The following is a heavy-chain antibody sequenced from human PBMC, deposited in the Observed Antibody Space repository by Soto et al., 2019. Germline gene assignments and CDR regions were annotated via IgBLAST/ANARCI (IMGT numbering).Heavy chain of an antibody. Sequence: SSETLSLTCTVSGGSISSSSCCWVWIRQPPGKGLEWIGYIYYSGSTNYNPSLKSRVTISVDTSKNQFSLKLSSVTAADTAVYSCARGLYSSSRGYYYYYMDVWGKGTTVTVSS. CDR1: GGSISSSSCC. CDR2: IYYSGST. J-gene: IGHJ6*03. V-gene: IGHV4-61*05. CDR3: ARGLYSSSRGYYYYYMDV. D-gene: IGHD6-13*01.